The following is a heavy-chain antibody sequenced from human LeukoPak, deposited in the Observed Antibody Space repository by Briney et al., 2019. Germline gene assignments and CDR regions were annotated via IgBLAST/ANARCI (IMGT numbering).Heavy chain of an antibody. CDR2: IYYSGST. Sequence: SETLSLTCTVSGGSISIYYWSWIRQPPGKGLEWIGYIYYSGSTNYNPSLKSRVTMSVDTSKNQFSLKLSSVTAADTAVYYCARDQYYYGSGSRLFDYWGQGTLVTVSS. V-gene: IGHV4-59*12. J-gene: IGHJ4*02. CDR3: ARDQYYYGSGSRLFDY. D-gene: IGHD3-10*01. CDR1: GGSISIYY.